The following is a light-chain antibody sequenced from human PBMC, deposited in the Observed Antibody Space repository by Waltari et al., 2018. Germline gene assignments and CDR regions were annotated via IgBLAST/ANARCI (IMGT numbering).Light chain of an antibody. J-gene: IGKJ1*01. CDR2: GES. CDR1: QSISRY. CDR3: QHHFRLPAT. V-gene: IGKV3-20*01. Sequence: EIVLTQSPGTLSLSPGERATLSCRASQSISRYLAWYQQKPGQAPRLLIYGESTRAPGIPDRFSGSGSGTDFSLTISGLEPEDSAVYYCQHHFRLPATFGQGTKVEIK.